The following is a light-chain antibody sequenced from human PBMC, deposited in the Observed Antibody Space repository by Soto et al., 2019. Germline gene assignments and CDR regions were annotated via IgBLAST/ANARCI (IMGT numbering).Light chain of an antibody. V-gene: IGKV3-15*01. CDR1: QSINSN. CDR3: QQYTDWPIT. Sequence: MTQSPGTLFLSPGRRETLSSRASQSINSNLAWYQQQPGQAPRLLIYAASTRATAVPDRFSGSGSGTDFTLTITSLQSDDFAVYFCQQYTDWPITFGQGTRLEIK. J-gene: IGKJ5*01. CDR2: AAS.